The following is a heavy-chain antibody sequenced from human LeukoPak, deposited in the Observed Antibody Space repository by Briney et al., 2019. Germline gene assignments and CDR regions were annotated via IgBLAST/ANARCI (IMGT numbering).Heavy chain of an antibody. Sequence: PSETLSLTCTVSGGSISSYYWSWIRQPAGKGLEWIGRIYTSGSTNYNPSLKSRVTMSVDTSKNQFSLKLSSVTAADTAVYYCAADVAVAGQRGFDCWGQGTLVTVSS. CDR2: IYTSGST. J-gene: IGHJ4*02. V-gene: IGHV4-4*07. CDR1: GGSISSYY. D-gene: IGHD6-19*01. CDR3: AADVAVAGQRGFDC.